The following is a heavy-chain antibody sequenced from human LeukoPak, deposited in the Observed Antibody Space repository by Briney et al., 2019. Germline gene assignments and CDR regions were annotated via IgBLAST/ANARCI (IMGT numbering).Heavy chain of an antibody. V-gene: IGHV3-23*01. CDR2: ISGSGSST. J-gene: IGHJ3*02. CDR3: ARDPLDISRWANAFDI. Sequence: GGSLRLSCAASGFTFSSYALNWVRQAPGKGLEWVSSISGSGSSTYYADSVKGRFTTSRDNSKNTLHLQMNGLRAEDTAVYYCARDPLDISRWANAFDIWGQGTTVIVSS. CDR1: GFTFSSYA. D-gene: IGHD5-12*01.